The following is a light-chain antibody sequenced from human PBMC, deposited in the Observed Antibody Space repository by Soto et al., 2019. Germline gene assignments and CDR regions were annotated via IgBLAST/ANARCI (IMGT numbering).Light chain of an antibody. CDR2: WAS. V-gene: IGKV4-1*01. CDR3: QQYYVSPYT. J-gene: IGKJ2*01. CDR1: QSILHSSNNKNY. Sequence: DIVMTQSPDSLAVSLGERATINCKSSQSILHSSNNKNYLAWYQQKPGQPPKLLIYWASTRESGVPDRFSGSGSGADFTLTISSLQAEDVAVYHCQQYYVSPYTFGQGTKLEIK.